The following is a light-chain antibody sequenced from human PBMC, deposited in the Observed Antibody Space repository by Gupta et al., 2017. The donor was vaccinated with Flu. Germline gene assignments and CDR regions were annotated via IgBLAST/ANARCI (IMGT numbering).Light chain of an antibody. V-gene: IGLV2-14*04. J-gene: IGLJ2*01. Sequence: CDVGGYNYVSWYQQHPGKAPKLMICDVSNRPSGVSNRFSGSKSGNTASLTISGLQAEDEADYYCSSYTSSSTRLVFGGGTKLTVL. CDR3: SSYTSSSTRLV. CDR1: CDVGGYNY. CDR2: DVS.